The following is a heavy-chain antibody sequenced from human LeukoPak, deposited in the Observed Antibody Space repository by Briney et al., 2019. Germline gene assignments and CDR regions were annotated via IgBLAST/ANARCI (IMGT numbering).Heavy chain of an antibody. J-gene: IGHJ4*02. Sequence: GSLRLSCAASGFSFRGYWMTWVRQPPGKGLEWVANIKEDGSEKYYADFVRGRFTISRDNAKNSLDLQMNSLRAEDTAVYYCARRGSTDYWGQGTLVTVSS. CDR2: IKEDGSEK. CDR3: ARRGSTDY. V-gene: IGHV3-7*03. D-gene: IGHD2/OR15-2a*01. CDR1: GFSFRGYW.